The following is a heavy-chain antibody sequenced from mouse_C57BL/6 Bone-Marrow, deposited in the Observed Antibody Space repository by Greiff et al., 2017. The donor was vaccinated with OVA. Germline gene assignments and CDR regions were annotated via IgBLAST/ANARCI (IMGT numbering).Heavy chain of an antibody. CDR3: TPGLPDY. V-gene: IGHV14-4*01. CDR2: IDPENGDT. D-gene: IGHD2-4*01. J-gene: IGHJ2*01. CDR1: GFNIKDDY. Sequence: EVKLMESGAELVRPGASVKLSCTASGFNIKDDYMHWVKQRPEQGLEWIGWIDPENGDTEYASKFQGKATITADTSSNTAYLQLSSLTSEDTAVYYCTPGLPDYWGQGTTLTVSS.